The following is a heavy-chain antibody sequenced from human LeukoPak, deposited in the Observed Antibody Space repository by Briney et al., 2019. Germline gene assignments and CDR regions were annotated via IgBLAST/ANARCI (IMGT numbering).Heavy chain of an antibody. Sequence: GGSLRLSCAASGFTFSSYSMNWVRQAPGKGLEWVSSISSSSSYIYYADSVKGRFTISRDNAKNSLYLQMNSLRAEDTAVYYCARDPIPPYCGGDCSAYWYFDLWGRGTLVTVSS. CDR3: ARDPIPPYCGGDCSAYWYFDL. J-gene: IGHJ2*01. CDR2: ISSSSSYI. V-gene: IGHV3-21*01. D-gene: IGHD2-21*02. CDR1: GFTFSSYS.